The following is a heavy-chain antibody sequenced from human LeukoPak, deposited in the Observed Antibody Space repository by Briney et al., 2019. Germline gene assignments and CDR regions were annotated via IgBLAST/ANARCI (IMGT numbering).Heavy chain of an antibody. V-gene: IGHV3-15*01. CDR2: IKSKTDGGTP. J-gene: IGHJ4*02. CDR3: STFRTAKNYESNGYYSS. CDR1: GFTFGNAW. Sequence: GGSLRLSCAASGFTFGNAWMSWVRQAPGKGLEWVGRIKSKTDGGTPDYTTPVKGRFTISRDDSESTLYLQMNSLKTEDTAVYYCSTFRTAKNYESNGYYSSWGQGTLVTVSS. D-gene: IGHD3-22*01.